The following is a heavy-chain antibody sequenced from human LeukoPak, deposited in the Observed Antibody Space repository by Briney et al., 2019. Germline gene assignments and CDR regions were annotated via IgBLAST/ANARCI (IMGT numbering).Heavy chain of an antibody. CDR2: IYRSGST. V-gene: IGHV4-31*03. J-gene: IGHJ4*02. D-gene: IGHD3-9*01. CDR3: ARDLTGYFKFDF. CDR1: GGSVSSGSYY. Sequence: SETLSLTCTVSGGSVSSGSYYWNWIRQHPGKGLEWIGSIYRSGSTYYNPSLYNPSLKSRVIMSLDTSKNQFSLKLNSVTAADTAVYYCARDLTGYFKFDFWGQGTLVTVSS.